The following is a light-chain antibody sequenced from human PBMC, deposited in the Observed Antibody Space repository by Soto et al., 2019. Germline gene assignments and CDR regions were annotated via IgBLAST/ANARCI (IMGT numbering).Light chain of an antibody. V-gene: IGKV1-33*01. Sequence: IQMTQSPSSLSASVGDRVTITCPSSQDISNYLNWNQQKPGKAPRLLLYDASNLETGVTSKFSGSGSGTDCTFTISLLQPEAMATYDGQQYLNRQFSTFGPGTKVDIK. CDR1: QDISNY. J-gene: IGKJ3*01. CDR3: QQYLNRQFST. CDR2: DAS.